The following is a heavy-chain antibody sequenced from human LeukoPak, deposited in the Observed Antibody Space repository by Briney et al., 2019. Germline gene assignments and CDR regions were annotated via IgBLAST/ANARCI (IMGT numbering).Heavy chain of an antibody. CDR2: ISAYNGNT. V-gene: IGHV1-18*01. J-gene: IGHJ5*02. Sequence: ASVKVSCKASGYTFTSYGISWVRQAPGQGLEWMGWISAYNGNTNYAQKLQGRVTMTTDTSTSTAYMELRSLRSDDTAVYCCARAPTIFGVVARFDPWGQGTLVTVSS. CDR1: GYTFTSYG. CDR3: ARAPTIFGVVARFDP. D-gene: IGHD3-3*01.